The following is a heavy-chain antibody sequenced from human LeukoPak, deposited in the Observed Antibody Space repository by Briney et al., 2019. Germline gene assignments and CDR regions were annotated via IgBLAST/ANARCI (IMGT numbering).Heavy chain of an antibody. Sequence: PSETLSLTCVVYGGSLSGYYWSWIRQPPGKGLEWIGSIYYSGSTYYNPSLKSRVTISVDTSKNQFSLKLSSVTAADTAVYYCARHAIAAAGTDYWGQGTLVTVSS. D-gene: IGHD6-13*01. CDR1: GGSLSGYY. J-gene: IGHJ4*02. CDR3: ARHAIAAAGTDY. V-gene: IGHV4-39*01. CDR2: IYYSGST.